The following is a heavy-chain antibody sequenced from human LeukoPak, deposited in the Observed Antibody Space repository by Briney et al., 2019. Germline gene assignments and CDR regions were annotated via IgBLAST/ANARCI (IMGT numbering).Heavy chain of an antibody. CDR2: ISSNGGST. CDR1: GFTFSSYA. V-gene: IGHV3-64*01. D-gene: IGHD3-3*01. Sequence: GGSLRLSCAASGFTFSSYAMHWVRQAPGKGLEYVSAISSNGGSTYYANSVKGRFTISRDNSKNALYLQMGSLRAEDMAVYYCARDIICDFWSGSRSYYYMDVWGKGTTVTVSS. CDR3: ARDIICDFWSGSRSYYYMDV. J-gene: IGHJ6*03.